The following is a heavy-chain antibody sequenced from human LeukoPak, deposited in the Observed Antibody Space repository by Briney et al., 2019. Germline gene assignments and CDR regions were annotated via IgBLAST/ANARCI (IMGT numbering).Heavy chain of an antibody. Sequence: PGGSLRLSCAASGFSFPTYGMHWVRRAPGKGLEWVANIQQHGSETYYGDSVKGRFTISRDNAKNSLYLQMNSLRAEDTAVYYCATYSSSNGREFQYWGQGTLVTVSS. CDR1: GFSFPTYG. CDR3: ATYSSSNGREFQY. J-gene: IGHJ1*01. D-gene: IGHD2-2*01. CDR2: IQQHGSET. V-gene: IGHV3-7*01.